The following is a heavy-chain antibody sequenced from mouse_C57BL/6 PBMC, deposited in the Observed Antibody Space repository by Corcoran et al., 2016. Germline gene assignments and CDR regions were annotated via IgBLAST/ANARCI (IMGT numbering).Heavy chain of an antibody. J-gene: IGHJ2*01. D-gene: IGHD2-12*01. V-gene: IGHV1-26*01. CDR1: GYTFTDYY. CDR3: ARWGLRLDY. CDR2: INPNNGGT. Sequence: EVQLQQSGPELVKPGASVKISCKASGYTFTDYYMNWVKQSHGKSLEWIGDINPNNGGTSYNQKFKGKATLTVDKSSSTAYIELRSLTSEDSAVYYCARWGLRLDYWRQGTTLTFSS.